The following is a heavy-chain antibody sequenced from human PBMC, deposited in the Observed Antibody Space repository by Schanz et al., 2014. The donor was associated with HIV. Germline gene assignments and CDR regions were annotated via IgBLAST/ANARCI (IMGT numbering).Heavy chain of an antibody. CDR3: ARADDSVGYSPDAFDV. CDR2: ISSSDSTK. Sequence: EVQLLESGGGLVQPGGSLRLSCVASGFTFSNFWLSWVRQAPGKGLEWVSYISSSDSTKYYADSVKGRFTISRDNTKKSVYLQMNSLRVEDTAVYYCARADDSVGYSPDAFDVWGQGTLVTVSS. J-gene: IGHJ3*01. CDR1: GFTFSNFW. V-gene: IGHV3-48*04. D-gene: IGHD3-22*01.